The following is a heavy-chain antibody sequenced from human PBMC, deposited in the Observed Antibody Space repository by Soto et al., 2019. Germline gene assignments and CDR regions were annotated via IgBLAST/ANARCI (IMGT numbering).Heavy chain of an antibody. V-gene: IGHV1-18*01. D-gene: IGHD3-3*02. Sequence: ASVKVSCKASGYTFTSYGISWVRQAPGQGLEWMGWISAYNGNTNYAQKLQGRVTMTTDTSTSTAYMELRSLRSDDTAVYYCARDINLIHFLWPGDFDIWGQRTTVPVSS. CDR1: GYTFTSYG. CDR2: ISAYNGNT. CDR3: ARDINLIHFLWPGDFDI. J-gene: IGHJ3*02.